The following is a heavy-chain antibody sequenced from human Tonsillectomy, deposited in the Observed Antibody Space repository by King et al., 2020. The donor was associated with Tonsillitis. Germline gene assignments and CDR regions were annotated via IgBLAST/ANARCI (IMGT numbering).Heavy chain of an antibody. J-gene: IGHJ6*02. CDR1: GGSFSGYY. D-gene: IGHD1-1*01. CDR3: ARDRAGTGRYYYYYGMDV. Sequence: VQLQQWGAGLLKPSETLSLTCAVYGGSFSGYYWSWIRQPPGKGLEWIGEINHRGSTNYNPSLKSRVTISVDTSKNQFSLKLSSVTAADTAVYYCARDRAGTGRYYYYYGMDVWGQGTTVTVSS. V-gene: IGHV4-34*01. CDR2: INHRGST.